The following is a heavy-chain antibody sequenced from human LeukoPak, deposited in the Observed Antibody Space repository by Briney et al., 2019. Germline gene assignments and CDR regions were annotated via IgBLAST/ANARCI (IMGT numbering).Heavy chain of an antibody. Sequence: QPGGSLRLSCAASGFTYSTSGMHWVRQAPGKGLEWVAFIRYDGGNKYYADSVKGRFTISRDNSKNTLYLQMDSLRAEDTAIYYCEKRIVVADKFDFWGQGSLVTVSS. D-gene: IGHD6-19*01. CDR1: GFTYSTSG. CDR2: IRYDGGNK. J-gene: IGHJ4*02. CDR3: EKRIVVADKFDF. V-gene: IGHV3-30*02.